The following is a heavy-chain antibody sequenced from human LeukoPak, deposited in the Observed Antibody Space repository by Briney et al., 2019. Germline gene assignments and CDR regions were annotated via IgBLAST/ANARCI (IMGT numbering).Heavy chain of an antibody. CDR2: IYTSGST. J-gene: IGHJ5*02. CDR3: ARESVRGGPWRWFDP. Sequence: SETLSLTCTVSGGSISSGSYYWSWIRQPAGKGLEWIGRIYTSGSTNYNPPLKSRVTISVDTSKNQFSLKLSSVTAADTAVYYCARESVRGGPWRWFDPWGQGTLVTVSS. CDR1: GGSISSGSYY. V-gene: IGHV4-61*02. D-gene: IGHD3-10*01.